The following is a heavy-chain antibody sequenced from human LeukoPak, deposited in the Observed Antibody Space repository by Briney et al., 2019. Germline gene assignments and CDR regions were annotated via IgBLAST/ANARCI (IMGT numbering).Heavy chain of an antibody. D-gene: IGHD2-21*02. V-gene: IGHV4-34*01. J-gene: IGHJ1*01. Sequence: PSETLSLTCAVYGGSFSGYYWSWIRQPPGKGLEWIGEINHSGSTNYNPSLKSRVTISVDTSKNQLSLKLSSVTAADTAVYYCARGRRNSHIVVVTAIKEYFQHWGQGTLVTVSS. CDR2: INHSGST. CDR3: ARGRRNSHIVVVTAIKEYFQH. CDR1: GGSFSGYY.